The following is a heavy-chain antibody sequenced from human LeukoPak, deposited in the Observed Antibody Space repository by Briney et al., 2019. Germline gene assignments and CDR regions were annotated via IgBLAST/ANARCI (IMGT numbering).Heavy chain of an antibody. Sequence: SETLSLTCIVSGASINIYYWSWIRQPAGEGLEWIGRIYIAGSTTYNPSLRGRVTMSQDTSKTQLYLRLSSLTAADTAIYYCARDDSSWYGRFDPWGQGTLVTVSS. CDR1: GASINIYY. D-gene: IGHD6-13*01. J-gene: IGHJ5*02. CDR3: ARDDSSWYGRFDP. V-gene: IGHV4-4*07. CDR2: IYIAGST.